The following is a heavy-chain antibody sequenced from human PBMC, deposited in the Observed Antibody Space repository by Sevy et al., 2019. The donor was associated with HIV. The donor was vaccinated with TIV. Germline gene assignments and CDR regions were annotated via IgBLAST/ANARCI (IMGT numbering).Heavy chain of an antibody. CDR2: IYGSGGAT. D-gene: IGHD3-22*01. J-gene: IGHJ3*02. V-gene: IGHV3-23*01. CDR1: GFTFITYA. CDR3: AECGYDSSGSFDAFDI. Sequence: GGSLRLSCKPSGFTFITYAMNWVRQAPGKGLEWVSTIYGSGGATYYADSVKGRFTISRDNTKNTLYLQMNSLRTEDSAVYYCAECGYDSSGSFDAFDIWGQGTMVTVSS.